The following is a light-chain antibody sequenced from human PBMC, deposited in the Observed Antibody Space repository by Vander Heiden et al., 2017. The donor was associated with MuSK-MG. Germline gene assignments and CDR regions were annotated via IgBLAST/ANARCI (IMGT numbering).Light chain of an antibody. CDR1: CSNIGAGYD. CDR2: GNS. Sequence: QSVLTQPPSVSGAPGQRVTISCTGMCSNIGAGYDVHWYQQLPGTAPKLLIYGNSNRPSGVPDRFSGSKSGTSASLAITGLQAEDEADYYCQSYDSSLSGVVFGGGTKLTVL. CDR3: QSYDSSLSGVV. V-gene: IGLV1-40*01. J-gene: IGLJ2*01.